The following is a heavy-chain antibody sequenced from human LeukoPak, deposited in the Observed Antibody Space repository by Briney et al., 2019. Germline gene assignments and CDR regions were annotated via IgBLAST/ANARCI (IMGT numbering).Heavy chain of an antibody. J-gene: IGHJ4*02. D-gene: IGHD6-19*01. V-gene: IGHV4-4*02. CDR3: ARGTLYSGWSYYFDY. CDR2: IYHSGST. CDR1: GGSISSSNW. Sequence: PSGTLSLTCAVSGGSISSSNWWIWVRQPPGKGLEWIGEIYHSGSTNYNPSLKSRVTISVDKSKNQFSLKLSSVTAADTAMYYCARGTLYSGWSYYFDYWGQGSQVTVSS.